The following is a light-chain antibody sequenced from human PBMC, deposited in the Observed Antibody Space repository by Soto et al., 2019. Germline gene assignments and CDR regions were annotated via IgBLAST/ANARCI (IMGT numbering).Light chain of an antibody. Sequence: EIVLTQSPDTLSLSQVERSTLSFRAIQSFSGHLAWYQQKPGQAPRLLIYDASKRATGIPARFSGSGFGTDYTLTISSLEPEDFAVYYCQQRSKWRTFGQGTKVDIK. CDR3: QQRSKWRT. CDR1: QSFSGH. J-gene: IGKJ1*01. CDR2: DAS. V-gene: IGKV3-11*01.